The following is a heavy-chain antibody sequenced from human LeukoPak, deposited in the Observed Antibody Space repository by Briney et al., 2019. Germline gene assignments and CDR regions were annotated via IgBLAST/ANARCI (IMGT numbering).Heavy chain of an antibody. CDR3: AIDRVAIFGVVTTHWFDP. D-gene: IGHD3-3*01. CDR1: GFTFSSYA. Sequence: KTGGSLRLSCAASGFTFSSYAMNWVRQAPGKGLEWVSGITSSGDNTYYADSVKGRFTISRDNSKKTLWLQLNSLRVEDTAVYYCAIDRVAIFGVVTTHWFDPWGQGTLVTVSS. J-gene: IGHJ5*02. V-gene: IGHV3-23*01. CDR2: ITSSGDNT.